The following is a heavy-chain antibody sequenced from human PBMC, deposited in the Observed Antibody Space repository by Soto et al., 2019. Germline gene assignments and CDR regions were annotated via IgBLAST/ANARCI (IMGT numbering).Heavy chain of an antibody. Sequence: SETLSLTCTVSGGSISSGDYYWSWIRQPPGKGLEWIGYIYYSGITYYNPSLKSRVTISVDTSKNQFSLKLGSVTAADTAVYYCARDSNYYDSSGYSDGPFDYWGQGSLVPVSS. D-gene: IGHD3-22*01. V-gene: IGHV4-30-4*02. CDR3: ARDSNYYDSSGYSDGPFDY. J-gene: IGHJ4*02. CDR1: GGSISSGDYY. CDR2: IYYSGIT.